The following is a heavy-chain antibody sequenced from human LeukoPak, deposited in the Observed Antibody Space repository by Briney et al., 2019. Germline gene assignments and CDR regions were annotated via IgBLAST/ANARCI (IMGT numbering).Heavy chain of an antibody. CDR1: GGSISSYY. J-gene: IGHJ3*02. D-gene: IGHD2-2*01. CDR3: ARPRYCSSTSCRGAFDI. Sequence: SETLSLTCTVSGGSISSYYWSWIRQPPGKGLEWIGYIYYSGSTNYNPSLKSRVTISVDTSKNQFSLKLSSVTAADTAVYYCARPRYCSSTSCRGAFDIWGQGTMVTVSS. V-gene: IGHV4-59*08. CDR2: IYYSGST.